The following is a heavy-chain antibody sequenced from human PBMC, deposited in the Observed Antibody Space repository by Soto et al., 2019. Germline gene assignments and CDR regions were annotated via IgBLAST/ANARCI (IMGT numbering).Heavy chain of an antibody. CDR2: INPNSGDT. V-gene: IGHV1-2*06. J-gene: IGHJ6*01. CDR1: GYTFTGYY. D-gene: IGHD3-22*01. CDR3: ATFRSDRSGDYYYLYGLEV. Sequence: ASVKVSCKASGYTFTGYYIYWVRQAPGQGLEWMGRINPNSGDTNYVQRFQGRVTMTRDTSTSTAYMELSRLRSDDTAVYYCATFRSDRSGDYYYLYGLEVWGQGTTVTFP.